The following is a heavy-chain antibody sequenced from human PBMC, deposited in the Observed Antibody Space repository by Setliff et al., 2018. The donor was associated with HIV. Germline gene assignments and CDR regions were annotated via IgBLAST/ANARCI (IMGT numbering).Heavy chain of an antibody. CDR1: GGSISNYF. D-gene: IGHD3-22*01. Sequence: SETLSLTCTVSGGSISNYFWSWIRQPPGKGLEWIGYIYYSGSTTYNPSLKSRVTISLDTPKSQFSLKMTPVTPADTAVYYCARVWYYYDTSGYYYSYYIDVWGKGTTVTVSS. J-gene: IGHJ6*03. CDR2: IYYSGST. V-gene: IGHV4-59*01. CDR3: ARVWYYYDTSGYYYSYYIDV.